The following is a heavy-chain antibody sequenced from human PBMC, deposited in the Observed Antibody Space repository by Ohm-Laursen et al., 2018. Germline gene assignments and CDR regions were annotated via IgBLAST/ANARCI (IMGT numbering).Heavy chain of an antibody. CDR1: GFIFDDYA. D-gene: IGHD2-2*03. CDR2: ISWNSGSI. CDR3: AKGGYCSSTSCSGEFDP. J-gene: IGHJ5*02. Sequence: SLRLSCTASGFIFDDYAMHWVRQAPGKGLEWVSGISWNSGSIGYADSVKGRFTISRDNAKNSLYLQMNSLRAEDTALYYCAKGGYCSSTSCSGEFDPWGQGTLVTVSS. V-gene: IGHV3-9*01.